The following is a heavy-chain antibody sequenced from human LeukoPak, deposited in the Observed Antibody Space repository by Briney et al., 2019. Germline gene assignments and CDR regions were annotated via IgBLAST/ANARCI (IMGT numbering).Heavy chain of an antibody. J-gene: IGHJ6*02. CDR2: MNPNNGNT. D-gene: IGHD2-2*01. CDR3: AREGCNSTSCYGYDYYGMDV. CDR1: GYTFSSYD. Sequence: ASVKVSCKASGYTFSSYDINWVRQATGQRLEWMGWMNPNNGNTGYAQKFQGRVTMTRNTSIRTAYMELSSLRSEDTAVYYCAREGCNSTSCYGYDYYGMDVWGQGTTVTVSS. V-gene: IGHV1-8*01.